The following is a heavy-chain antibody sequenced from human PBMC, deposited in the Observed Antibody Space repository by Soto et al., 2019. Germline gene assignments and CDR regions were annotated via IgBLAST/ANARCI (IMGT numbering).Heavy chain of an antibody. Sequence: QVQLQESGPGLVRPSQPLSLPCTVSGGSFSSGVYYWSWIGQPPGRGLEGVGDIYYSGSTYYNPSLKSRGTISVDTSKNQFSLKLSSVTAADTAVYYCARDQWWAAAGTYYGMDVWGQGTTVTVSS. V-gene: IGHV4-30-4*01. CDR2: IYYSGST. CDR3: ARDQWWAAAGTYYGMDV. CDR1: GGSFSSGVYY. D-gene: IGHD6-13*01. J-gene: IGHJ6*02.